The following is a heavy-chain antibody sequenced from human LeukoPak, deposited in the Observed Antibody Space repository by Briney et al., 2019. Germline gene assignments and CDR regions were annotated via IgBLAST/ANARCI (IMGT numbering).Heavy chain of an antibody. V-gene: IGHV3-15*01. CDR1: GFPFTNAW. CDR3: TTDLGITMIRGVIVY. CDR2: IKSKGDGETT. J-gene: IGHJ4*02. D-gene: IGHD3-10*01. Sequence: PGGSLRLSCAASGFPFTNAWMSWVRQAPGEGLEWVGRIKSKGDGETTDYAAPVKGRFTMSRDDSKATLYLQIHSLKAEDSAVYYCTTDLGITMIRGVIVYGGQGALVTVSS.